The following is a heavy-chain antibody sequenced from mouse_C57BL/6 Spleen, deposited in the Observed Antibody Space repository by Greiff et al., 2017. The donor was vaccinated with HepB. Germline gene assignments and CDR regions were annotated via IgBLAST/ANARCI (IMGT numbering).Heavy chain of an antibody. V-gene: IGHV1-15*01. CDR1: GYTFTDYE. Sequence: QVQLQQSGAELVRPGASVTLSCKASGYTFTDYEMHWVKQTPVHGLEWIGAIDPETGGTAYNQKFKGKAILTADKSSSTAYMELRSLTSEDSAVYYCTRSPITTVVATTRYFDVWGTGTTVTVSS. CDR2: IDPETGGT. CDR3: TRSPITTVVATTRYFDV. J-gene: IGHJ1*03. D-gene: IGHD1-1*01.